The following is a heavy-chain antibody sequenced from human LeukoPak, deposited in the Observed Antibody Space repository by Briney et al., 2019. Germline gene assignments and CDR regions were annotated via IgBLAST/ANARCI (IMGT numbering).Heavy chain of an antibody. CDR3: VCGGYCSSTSCSNFPV. CDR2: IYPGDSDT. CDR1: GYSFTSYW. Sequence: AGESLKISCKGSGYSFTSYWIGWVRQMPGKGLEWMVIIYPGDSDTRYSPSFQGQVTISADKSISTAYLQWSSLKASDTAMYYCVCGGYCSSTSCSNFPVWGQGTLVTVSS. J-gene: IGHJ4*02. D-gene: IGHD2-2*01. V-gene: IGHV5-51*01.